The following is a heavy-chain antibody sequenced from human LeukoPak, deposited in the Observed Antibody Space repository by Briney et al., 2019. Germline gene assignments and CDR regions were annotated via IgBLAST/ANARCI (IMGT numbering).Heavy chain of an antibody. D-gene: IGHD6-6*01. CDR3: ARDTEYSSSSGAFDI. CDR1: GGSISSGDYY. CDR2: IYYSGST. Sequence: SETLSLTCTVSGGSISSGDYYWSWIRQPPGKGLEWIGYIYYSGSTYYNPSLKSRVTISVDRSKNQFSLKLSSVTAADTAVYYCARDTEYSSSSGAFDIWGQGTMVTVSS. V-gene: IGHV4-30-4*01. J-gene: IGHJ3*02.